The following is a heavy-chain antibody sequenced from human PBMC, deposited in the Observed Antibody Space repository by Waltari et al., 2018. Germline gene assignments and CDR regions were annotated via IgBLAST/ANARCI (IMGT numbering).Heavy chain of an antibody. V-gene: IGHV3-30*02. CDR1: GFTFSSYG. J-gene: IGHJ5*02. CDR2: IRYDGSNK. D-gene: IGHD4-17*01. CDR3: ARQRGDYVFWFDP. Sequence: QVQLVESGGGVVQPGGSLRLSCAASGFTFSSYGMHWVRQAPGKGLGWVAFIRYDGSNKYYADSVKGRFTISRDNSKNTLYLQMNSLRAEDTAVYYCARQRGDYVFWFDPWGQGTLVTVSS.